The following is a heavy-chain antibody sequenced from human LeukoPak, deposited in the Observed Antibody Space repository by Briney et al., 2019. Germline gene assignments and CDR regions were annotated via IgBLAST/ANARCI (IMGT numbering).Heavy chain of an antibody. CDR3: ARHYGP. CDR1: GGSIRSSYYY. Sequence: SETLSLTCTVSGGSIRSSYYYWGWIRQPPGKGLEWIGSIYDSGSTYYTPSLKSRVTVSLDTSKNQFSPKLNSATAADMAVYYCARHYGPWGQGTLVTVSS. J-gene: IGHJ5*02. V-gene: IGHV4-39*01. D-gene: IGHD3-10*01. CDR2: IYDSGST.